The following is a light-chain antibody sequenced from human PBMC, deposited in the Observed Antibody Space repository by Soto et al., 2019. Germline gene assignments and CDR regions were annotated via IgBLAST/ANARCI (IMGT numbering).Light chain of an antibody. V-gene: IGLV1-40*01. CDR3: QSYDSGLSEGV. Sequence: QAVVTQPPSVSGAPGQRVTISCTGSSSNIGAGYNVHWYQQLPGTAPKLLIYANSNRPSGVPDRFSGSKSGTSASLTITGLQAEDEADYYCQSYDSGLSEGVFGGGTQLTVL. J-gene: IGLJ2*01. CDR2: ANS. CDR1: SSNIGAGYN.